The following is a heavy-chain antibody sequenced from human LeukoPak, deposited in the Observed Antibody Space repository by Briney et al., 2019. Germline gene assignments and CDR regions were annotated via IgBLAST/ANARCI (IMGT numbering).Heavy chain of an antibody. Sequence: PGGSLRLSCAASGFTFSSYVMHWIRQAPGKGLEWVAVISYDGSIKYYAASVKGRFTISRDNSKSTLSLQMNSLRAEDTAVYYCARVPNCSGGSCYGYYFDYWGQGTLVTVSS. J-gene: IGHJ4*02. CDR3: ARVPNCSGGSCYGYYFDY. CDR1: GFTFSSYV. D-gene: IGHD2-15*01. CDR2: ISYDGSIK. V-gene: IGHV3-30-3*01.